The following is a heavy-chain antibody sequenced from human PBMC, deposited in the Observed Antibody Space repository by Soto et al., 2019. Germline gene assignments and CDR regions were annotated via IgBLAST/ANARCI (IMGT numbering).Heavy chain of an antibody. D-gene: IGHD6-13*01. V-gene: IGHV3-23*01. Sequence: GGSLRLSCAASGFTFSSYAMSWVRQAPGKGLEWVSAISGSGGSTYYADSVKGRFTISRDNSKNTLYLQMNSLRAEDTAVYYCAAFYSSSWDYYYYMDVWGKGTTVTVSS. CDR1: GFTFSSYA. CDR3: AAFYSSSWDYYYYMDV. J-gene: IGHJ6*03. CDR2: ISGSGGST.